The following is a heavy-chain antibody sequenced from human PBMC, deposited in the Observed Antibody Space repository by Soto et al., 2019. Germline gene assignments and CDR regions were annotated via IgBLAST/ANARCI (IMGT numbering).Heavy chain of an antibody. CDR1: GFTFSNYS. CDR3: ARSPTRDYYGSGSYFDY. V-gene: IGHV3-48*01. Sequence: EVQLVESGGDLVQPGGSLRLSCVGSGFTFSNYSMNWVRQAAGKGLEWISFISSGTGGTIYYADSMKGRFTISRDNAKNSLYLQMNSLRAEDTAVYYCARSPTRDYYGSGSYFDYWGQGTLGTVSS. CDR2: ISSGTGGTI. J-gene: IGHJ4*02. D-gene: IGHD3-10*01.